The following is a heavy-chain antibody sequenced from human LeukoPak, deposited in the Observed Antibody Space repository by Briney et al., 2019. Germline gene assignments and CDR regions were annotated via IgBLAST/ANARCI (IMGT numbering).Heavy chain of an antibody. CDR3: ARGRHFGLDILTGPLDC. CDR2: ICAYNGNT. D-gene: IGHD3-9*01. CDR1: GYTFTSYG. J-gene: IGHJ4*02. V-gene: IGHV1-18*04. Sequence: ASVTVSCTASGYTFTSYGISWVRQAPGQGLEWMGWICAYNGNTNYAQELQGRVTITTDTSTSTAYMELRSLRSDDTAVYYCARGRHFGLDILTGPLDCWGQGTLVTVSS.